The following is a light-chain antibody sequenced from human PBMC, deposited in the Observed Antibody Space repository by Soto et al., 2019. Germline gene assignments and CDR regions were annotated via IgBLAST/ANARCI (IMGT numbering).Light chain of an antibody. V-gene: IGLV2-14*01. J-gene: IGLJ1*01. CDR2: EVS. Sequence: QSVLTQPACVSGSPGQSHSISCTGTSIDIGPYNYVSWYQQHPGKAPKLIIYEVSYRPSGISNRFSGSKSGNTASLTISGLQAEDEADYYCSSYTSSTSYVFGTGTKVTVL. CDR3: SSYTSSTSYV. CDR1: SIDIGPYNY.